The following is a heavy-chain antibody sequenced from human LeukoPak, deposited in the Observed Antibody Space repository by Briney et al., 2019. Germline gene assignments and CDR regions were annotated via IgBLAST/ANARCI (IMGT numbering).Heavy chain of an antibody. J-gene: IGHJ5*02. CDR2: INESGGTT. D-gene: IGHD3-16*02. V-gene: IGHV3-23*01. CDR3: AKADSTSLNWFDP. CDR1: GFTFSSYA. Sequence: GGSLRLSCVASGFTFSSYAMAWVRQAPGEGLEGGSVINESGGTTYYAAFVKGRFTISRDSSKNTLYLQLSSLRGEDTALYYCAKADSTSLNWFDPWGQGTLVTVSS.